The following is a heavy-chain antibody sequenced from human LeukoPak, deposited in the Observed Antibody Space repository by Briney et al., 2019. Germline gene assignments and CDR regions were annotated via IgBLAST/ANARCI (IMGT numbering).Heavy chain of an antibody. Sequence: SQTLSLTCTVSGGSISSGGYYWSWIRQPPGKGLEWIGYIYHSGSTYYNPSLKSRVTISVDRSKNQFSLKLSSVTAADTAVYYCARESLIEVTDAFDIWGQGTMVTVSS. V-gene: IGHV4-30-2*01. J-gene: IGHJ3*02. CDR3: ARESLIEVTDAFDI. CDR2: IYHSGST. CDR1: GGSISSGGYY. D-gene: IGHD2-21*01.